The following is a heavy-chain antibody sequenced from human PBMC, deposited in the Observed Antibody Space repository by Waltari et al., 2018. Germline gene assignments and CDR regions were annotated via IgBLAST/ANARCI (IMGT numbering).Heavy chain of an antibody. Sequence: VQLVQSGAEVKKPVCSVKVSCKASGCTISSYALSWVRQAPGQGPEWMGGIMPMFGTANYAQKFQGRVTITADESTNTAYMGLSSLRSEDTAVFYCAGGIAEAEGDLLEYWGQGTLVTVSS. V-gene: IGHV1-69*01. J-gene: IGHJ1*01. CDR1: GCTISSYA. CDR2: IMPMFGTA. CDR3: AGGIAEAEGDLLEY. D-gene: IGHD6-13*01.